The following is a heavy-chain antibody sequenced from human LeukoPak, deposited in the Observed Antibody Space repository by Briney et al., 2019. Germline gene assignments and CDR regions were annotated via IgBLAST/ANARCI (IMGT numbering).Heavy chain of an antibody. J-gene: IGHJ4*02. D-gene: IGHD3-16*02. CDR2: IKGDGSST. CDR3: ATFPERESYRYTANL. V-gene: IGHV3-74*01. CDR1: GFTFSRSW. Sequence: GGSLRLSCAASGFTFSRSWMHSVRQAAGKGLVWVSRIKGDGSSTTYADSVKGRFTISRDNAKNTLYLQMNSLRAEDMAVYYCATFPERESYRYTANLWGQGTLVTVSS.